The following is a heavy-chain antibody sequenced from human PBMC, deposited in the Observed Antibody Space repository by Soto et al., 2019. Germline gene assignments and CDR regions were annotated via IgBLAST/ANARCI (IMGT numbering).Heavy chain of an antibody. J-gene: IGHJ6*02. V-gene: IGHV4-59*08. CDR3: AGLGTRLQSTYYGMDV. CDR2: ISYSGRT. Sequence: SETLSLTCTVSGGSISSYYWSWIRQPPGKGLEWIGSISYSGRTYYNPSLKSRLTISVDTSKNQFSLKLSSVTAADTAVYCCAGLGTRLQSTYYGMDVWGQGTTVTVSS. D-gene: IGHD4-4*01. CDR1: GGSISSYY.